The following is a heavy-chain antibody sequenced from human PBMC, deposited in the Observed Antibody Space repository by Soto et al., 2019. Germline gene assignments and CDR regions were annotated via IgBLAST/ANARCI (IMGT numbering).Heavy chain of an antibody. CDR3: AKEYGSTWIDH. V-gene: IGHV3-30*18. Sequence: PGGSLRLSCAASGFTFSTYGMHWVRQAPGKGLEWVAAMSYDGTKEYYVDSVKGRFTISRDNSRNTLFLQLNSLRDEDTAVYYCAKEYGSTWIDHWGQGTLVTVSS. D-gene: IGHD6-13*01. CDR1: GFTFSTYG. CDR2: MSYDGTKE. J-gene: IGHJ4*02.